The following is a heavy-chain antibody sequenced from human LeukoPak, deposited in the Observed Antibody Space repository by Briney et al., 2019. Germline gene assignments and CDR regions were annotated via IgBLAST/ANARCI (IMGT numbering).Heavy chain of an antibody. J-gene: IGHJ4*02. D-gene: IGHD3-22*01. CDR3: TNRHDSSGYFFNY. CDR2: ISESDSNN. V-gene: IGHV3-23*01. CDR1: GFTFTRYV. Sequence: GGSLRLSCVASGFTFTRYVMSWVRQAPGKGLEWVSSISESDSNNYYADSVKGRFSISRDNSKNMLYLQMGSLRAEDTAVYYCTNRHDSSGYFFNYWGQGTLVTVSS.